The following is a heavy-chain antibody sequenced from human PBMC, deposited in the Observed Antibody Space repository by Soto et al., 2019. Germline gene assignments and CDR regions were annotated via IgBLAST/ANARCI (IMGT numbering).Heavy chain of an antibody. V-gene: IGHV3-9*01. D-gene: IGHD3-22*01. Sequence: EVQLVESGGNLVQPGKSLRLSCAASGFIFDDYAMHWVRQVPGKGLEWVSAISWNSGTIAYADSVKGRFTISRDNAKNSLYLQMYSLRSEDTALYYCAKDREGSSGWYGMDVWGQGTTVTVSS. CDR1: GFIFDDYA. J-gene: IGHJ6*02. CDR2: ISWNSGTI. CDR3: AKDREGSSGWYGMDV.